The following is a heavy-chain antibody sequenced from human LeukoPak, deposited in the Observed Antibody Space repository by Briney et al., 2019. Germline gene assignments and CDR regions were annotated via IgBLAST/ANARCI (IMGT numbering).Heavy chain of an antibody. CDR1: GFMFRIFE. CDR2: ISSGATTM. V-gene: IGHV3-48*03. D-gene: IGHD6-19*01. Sequence: PGGSLRLSCAASGFMFRIFEMYWVRQAPGKGLEWIAYISSGATTMYYADSVKGRFTISRDDAKNSLFLQMNSLRAEDTAVYYCALLAVASDFDYWGQGALVTVSS. J-gene: IGHJ4*02. CDR3: ALLAVASDFDY.